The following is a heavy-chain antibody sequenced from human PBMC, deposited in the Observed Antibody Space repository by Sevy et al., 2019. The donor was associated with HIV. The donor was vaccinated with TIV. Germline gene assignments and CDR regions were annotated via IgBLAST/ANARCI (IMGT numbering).Heavy chain of an antibody. V-gene: IGHV1-24*01. J-gene: IGHJ3*02. CDR2: FDPVNGKS. D-gene: IGHD6-25*01. CDR1: EFTLIELS. CDR3: APLSSGGQFDAFDI. Sequence: ASVKVSCKVSEFTLIELSMHWVRQAPGKGLEWMGGFDPVNGKSIYAQKFQGRLTMTEDTSIDTAYIELSSLTSEDTAVNYCAPLSSGGQFDAFDIWGQWTMVTVSS.